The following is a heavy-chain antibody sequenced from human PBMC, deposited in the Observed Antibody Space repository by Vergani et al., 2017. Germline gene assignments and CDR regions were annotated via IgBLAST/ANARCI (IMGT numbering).Heavy chain of an antibody. CDR3: ARLYGRDSGGSKYFDY. D-gene: IGHD5-12*01. J-gene: IGHJ4*02. CDR2: IHPADSDT. Sequence: EVQLVQSGAEVKKPGESLKISCQISGYSFTNYWIGWVRQMPGKGLEWMGIIHPADSDTSYSPSFQGQVTISVDKSISTAYLQRSSLRASDSAMYYCARLYGRDSGGSKYFDYWGQGTLVTVSS. V-gene: IGHV5-51*01. CDR1: GYSFTNYW.